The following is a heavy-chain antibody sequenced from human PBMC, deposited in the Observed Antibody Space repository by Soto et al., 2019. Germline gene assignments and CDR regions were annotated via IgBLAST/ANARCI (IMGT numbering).Heavy chain of an antibody. V-gene: IGHV4-59*08. Sequence: PSETLSLTCTVSGGSISSYYWSWIRQPPGKGLEWIGCIYYSGNTNYNPSLKSRVTISVDTSKSQFSLKLSSVAAADTAVYYCARHDSTLLPHIWGQGTMVTVSS. CDR3: ARHDSTLLPHI. CDR2: IYYSGNT. D-gene: IGHD3-10*01. J-gene: IGHJ3*02. CDR1: GGSISSYY.